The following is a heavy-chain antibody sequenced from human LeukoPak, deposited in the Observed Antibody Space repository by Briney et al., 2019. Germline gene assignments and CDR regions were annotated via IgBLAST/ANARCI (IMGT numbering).Heavy chain of an antibody. CDR2: IYTSGST. CDR1: GGSISSGSYY. V-gene: IGHV4-61*02. CDR3: ARDLYYYGSGAQDYYYYMGV. Sequence: PSETLSLTCTVSGGSISSGSYYWSWIRQPAGKGLEWIGRIYTSGSTNYNPSLKSRVTISVDTSKNQFSLKLSSVTAADTAVYYCARDLYYYGSGAQDYYYYMGVWGKGTTVTISS. J-gene: IGHJ6*03. D-gene: IGHD3-10*01.